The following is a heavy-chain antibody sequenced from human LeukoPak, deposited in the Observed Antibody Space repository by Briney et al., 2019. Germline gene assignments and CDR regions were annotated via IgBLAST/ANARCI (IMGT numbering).Heavy chain of an antibody. CDR3: TTDGKRGWVFIPFDY. V-gene: IGHV3-15*01. D-gene: IGHD4-23*01. Sequence: PGGSLRLSCAASGFTFSSYEMNWVRQAPGKGLEWVGRIKSKTDGGTTDYAAPVKGRFTISRDDSKNTLYLQMNSLKTEDTAVYYCTTDGKRGWVFIPFDYWGQGSLVTVSS. CDR2: IKSKTDGGTT. CDR1: GFTFSSYE. J-gene: IGHJ4*02.